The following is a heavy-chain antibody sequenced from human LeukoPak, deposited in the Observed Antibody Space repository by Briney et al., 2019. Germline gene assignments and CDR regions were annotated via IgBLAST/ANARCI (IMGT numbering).Heavy chain of an antibody. V-gene: IGHV4-4*07. CDR2: IYDSGT. CDR3: AREVIIRGVTHFDY. CDR1: GGSISTYF. D-gene: IGHD3-10*01. Sequence: SETLSLTCTVSGGSISTYFWSWIRQPAGKGLEWIGRIYDSGTNYNPSLKSRVTMSADTSENQFSLKLSSVTAADTAVYFCAREVIIRGVTHFDYWGQGALVTVSS. J-gene: IGHJ4*02.